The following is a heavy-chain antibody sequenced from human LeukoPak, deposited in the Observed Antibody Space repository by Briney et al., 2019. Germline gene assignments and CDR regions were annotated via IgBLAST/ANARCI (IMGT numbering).Heavy chain of an antibody. V-gene: IGHV3-30*04. D-gene: IGHD2-21*01. CDR2: ISYDGSNK. Sequence: GGSLRLSCAASGFTLRSYAMHGVRQAPGRGLEGVSDISYDGSNKYNADSVKGRFTISRDSSKNTLYLQMNSLRAEDRPGCSFAQEMSVASRYCGSGDAFDIWGQGTMVTVSS. J-gene: IGHJ3*02. CDR3: AQEMSVASRYCGSGDAFDI. CDR1: GFTLRSYA.